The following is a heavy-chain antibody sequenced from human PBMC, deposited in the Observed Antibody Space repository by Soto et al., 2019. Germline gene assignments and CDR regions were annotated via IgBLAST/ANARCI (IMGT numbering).Heavy chain of an antibody. D-gene: IGHD2-15*01. J-gene: IGHJ4*02. V-gene: IGHV1-69*12. Sequence: QVQLVQSGAEVKKPGSSVKVSCKASGGTFSSYAISWVRQAPGQGHEWMGGIIPIFGTANYAQKFQGRVTITADESTSTAYMELSSLRSEDTAVYYCASSSLSLVVVAATFDYWGQGTLVTVSS. CDR3: ASSSLSLVVVAATFDY. CDR1: GGTFSSYA. CDR2: IIPIFGTA.